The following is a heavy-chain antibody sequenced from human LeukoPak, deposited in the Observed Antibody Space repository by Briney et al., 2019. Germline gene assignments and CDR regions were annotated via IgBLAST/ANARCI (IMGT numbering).Heavy chain of an antibody. V-gene: IGHV3-7*02. D-gene: IGHD2-21*01. CDR2: IKEDGSEK. CDR1: GFTFSDYW. J-gene: IGHJ6*01. Sequence: GGSLRLSCAASGFTFSDYWMSWVRQAPGKGLEWVSDIKEDGSEKYYVDSVKGRFTISRDNAKNSLYLQMNSLRVEDTALYYCVCHVVLSVGYHYGLGVWGQGTTVTVSS. CDR3: VCHVVLSVGYHYGLGV.